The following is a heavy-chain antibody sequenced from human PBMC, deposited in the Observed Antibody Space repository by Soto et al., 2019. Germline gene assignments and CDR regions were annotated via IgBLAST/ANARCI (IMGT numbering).Heavy chain of an antibody. Sequence: QVQLQESGPGLVKPSETLSLTCTVSGGSISSYYWSWIRQPPGKGLEWIGSIYYSGSTNYNPSLKRRVTIPVHTSKNQFPPKLSTVPAADTAVYYCARETEGGMGYGMDVWGQGTTVTVSS. CDR2: IYYSGST. CDR3: ARETEGGMGYGMDV. V-gene: IGHV4-59*01. CDR1: GGSISSYY. D-gene: IGHD1-20*01. J-gene: IGHJ6*02.